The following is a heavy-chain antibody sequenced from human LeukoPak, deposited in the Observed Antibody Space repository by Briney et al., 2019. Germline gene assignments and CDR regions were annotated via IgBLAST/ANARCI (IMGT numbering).Heavy chain of an antibody. CDR1: GFTFSSYS. D-gene: IGHD5-18*01. V-gene: IGHV3-48*01. J-gene: IGHJ4*02. Sequence: GGSLRLSCAASGFTFSSYSMNWVRQAPGKGLEWVSYISSSSNTIYYADSVKGRFTISRDNAKNSLYLQMNSLRTEDTAVYFCAASTKHTAMVDYWGQGTLITVSS. CDR3: AASTKHTAMVDY. CDR2: ISSSSNTI.